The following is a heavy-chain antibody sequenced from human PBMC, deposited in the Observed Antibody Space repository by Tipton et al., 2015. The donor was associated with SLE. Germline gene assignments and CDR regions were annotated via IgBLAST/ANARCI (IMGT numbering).Heavy chain of an antibody. Sequence: TLSLTCTVSGGSISSGYYYWGWIRQPPGKGLEWIGSISYSGSTDYNPSLKSRVIISVDTSKNQFSLKLSSVTAADTAVYYCARAIMVVTLFDPWGQGTLVTVSS. CDR2: ISYSGST. J-gene: IGHJ5*02. V-gene: IGHV4-39*07. CDR3: ARAIMVVTLFDP. CDR1: GGSISSGYYY. D-gene: IGHD4/OR15-4a*01.